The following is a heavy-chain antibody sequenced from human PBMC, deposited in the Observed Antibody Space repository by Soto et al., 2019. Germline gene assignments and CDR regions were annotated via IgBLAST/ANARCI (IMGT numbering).Heavy chain of an antibody. Sequence: QVQLVQSGAEVKKPGSSVTVSCKSSGGTFSSYAISWVRQAPGQGLAWMGGIIPIFGTANYAQKFQGRVTITADESTSTAYMELSSLRTEETAVYYCASRINMVRGVHYGMDVWGQGTTVTASS. CDR1: GGTFSSYA. D-gene: IGHD3-10*01. V-gene: IGHV1-69*01. J-gene: IGHJ6*02. CDR2: IIPIFGTA. CDR3: ASRINMVRGVHYGMDV.